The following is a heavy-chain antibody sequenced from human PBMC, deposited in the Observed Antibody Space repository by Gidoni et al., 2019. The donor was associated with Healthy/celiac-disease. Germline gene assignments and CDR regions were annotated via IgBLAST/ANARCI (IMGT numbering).Heavy chain of an antibody. V-gene: IGHV3-30*01. D-gene: IGHD1-7*01. CDR1: GFTFSSYA. CDR2: ISYDGSNK. J-gene: IGHJ6*03. CDR3: ARNVQPGTTWEVAMDV. Sequence: QVQLVEYGGGVVKPGRSLRLSCAAAGFTFSSYAMHWVRQAPGTGLEWVAVISYDGSNKYYADSVKGRFTISRDNSKNTLYLQMNSLRAEDTAVYYCARNVQPGTTWEVAMDVWGKGTTVTVSS.